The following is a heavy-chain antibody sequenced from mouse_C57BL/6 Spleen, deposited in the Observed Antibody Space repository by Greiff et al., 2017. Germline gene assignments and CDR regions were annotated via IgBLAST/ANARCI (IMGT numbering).Heavy chain of an antibody. V-gene: IGHV1-80*01. CDR1: GYAFSSYW. CDR2: IYPGDGAT. D-gene: IGHD2-4*01. CDR3: ARKDYGAWFAY. J-gene: IGHJ3*01. Sequence: VKLQESGAELVKPGASVKISCKASGYAFSSYWMNWVKQRPGKGLEWIGQIYPGDGATNYNGKFTGKATLTADKSSSTAYMQLSSLTSEDSAVYFCARKDYGAWFAYWGQGTLVTVSA.